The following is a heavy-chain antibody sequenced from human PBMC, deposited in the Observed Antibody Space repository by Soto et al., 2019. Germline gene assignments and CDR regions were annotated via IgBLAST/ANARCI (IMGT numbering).Heavy chain of an antibody. Sequence: QLQLQESGPGLVKPSETLSLTCTVSGGSISSSSYYWGWIRQPPGKGLEWIGSIYYSGSTYYNPSLKRRVTISVDTSKNQFSLKLSSVTAADTAVYYCARLGYSSGWYYFDYWGQGTLVTVSS. J-gene: IGHJ4*02. V-gene: IGHV4-39*01. CDR2: IYYSGST. CDR3: ARLGYSSGWYYFDY. D-gene: IGHD6-19*01. CDR1: GGSISSSSYY.